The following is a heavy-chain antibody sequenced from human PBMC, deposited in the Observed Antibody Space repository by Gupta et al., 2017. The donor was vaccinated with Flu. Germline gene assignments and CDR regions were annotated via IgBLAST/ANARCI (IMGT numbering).Heavy chain of an antibody. J-gene: IGHJ3*02. Sequence: GLEWIGTIYYSGTTYYNPSLKSRLTVSVDTSKNQFSLRLSSVTAADSAAYYCASYCSSIHCSTRNVNSFDIWGQGTVVTVSS. CDR3: ASYCSSIHCSTRNVNSFDI. D-gene: IGHD2-2*01. CDR2: IYYSGTT. V-gene: IGHV4-30-2*03.